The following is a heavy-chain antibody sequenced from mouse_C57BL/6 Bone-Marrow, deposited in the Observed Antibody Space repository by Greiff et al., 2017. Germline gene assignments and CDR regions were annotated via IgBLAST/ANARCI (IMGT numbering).Heavy chain of an antibody. V-gene: IGHV14-4*01. CDR3: TTFGYEDY. CDR1: GFNFTDDY. Sequence: VQLQQSGAELVRPGASVKLSCTASGFNFTDDYMHWVKQRPEQGLEWIGWIDPENGDTEYASKFQGTATITADTSSNTAYLQLSSLTSEDTAVYYCTTFGYEDYWGQGTTLTVSS. J-gene: IGHJ2*01. D-gene: IGHD2-2*01. CDR2: IDPENGDT.